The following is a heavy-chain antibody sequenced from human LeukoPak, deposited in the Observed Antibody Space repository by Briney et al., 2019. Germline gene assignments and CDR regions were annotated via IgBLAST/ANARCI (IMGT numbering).Heavy chain of an antibody. CDR2: VSGYNANT. CDR1: GYTFINYG. J-gene: IGHJ4*02. V-gene: IGHV1-18*01. Sequence: ASVKVSCKASGYTFINYGISWVRQAPGQGPEWMGWVSGYNANTNYAQKFQGRVTMTTDTSTSTAYMELSRLRSDDTAVYYCARDFGGWPGLLDYWGQGTLVTVSS. D-gene: IGHD6-19*01. CDR3: ARDFGGWPGLLDY.